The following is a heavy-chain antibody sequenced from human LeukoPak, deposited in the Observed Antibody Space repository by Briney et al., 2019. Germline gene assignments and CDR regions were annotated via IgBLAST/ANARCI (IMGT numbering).Heavy chain of an antibody. D-gene: IGHD3-22*01. CDR1: GGSISSSSYY. CDR2: IYYSGST. V-gene: IGHV4-39*07. Sequence: SETLSLTCTVSGGSISSSSYYWGWIRQPPGKGLEWTGSIYYSGSTYYNPSLKSRVTISVDTSKNQFSLKLSSVTAADTAVYYCARAYYYDSPPDYWGQGTLVTVSS. CDR3: ARAYYYDSPPDY. J-gene: IGHJ4*02.